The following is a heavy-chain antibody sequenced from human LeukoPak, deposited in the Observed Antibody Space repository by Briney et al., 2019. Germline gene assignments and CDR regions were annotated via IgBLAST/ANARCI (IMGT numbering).Heavy chain of an antibody. Sequence: PSETLSLTCAVYGGSFSGYYWSWIRQPPGKGLEWIGEINHSGSTNYNPSLKSRVTISVDTSKNQFSLKLSSVTAADTAVYYCARRPHITMVRGVMRNSNYYYYYMDVWGKGTTVTISS. CDR3: ARRPHITMVRGVMRNSNYYYYYMDV. V-gene: IGHV4-34*01. CDR1: GGSFSGYY. J-gene: IGHJ6*03. CDR2: INHSGST. D-gene: IGHD3-10*01.